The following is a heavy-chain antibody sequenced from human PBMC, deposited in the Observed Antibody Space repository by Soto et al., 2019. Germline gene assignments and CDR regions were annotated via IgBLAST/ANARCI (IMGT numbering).Heavy chain of an antibody. J-gene: IGHJ5*02. CDR3: AKSYDFWSGYPRPDNWFDP. D-gene: IGHD3-3*01. Sequence: GGSLRLSCAASGFTFSSYAMSWVRQAPGKGLEWVSAISGSGGSKYYADSVKGRFTISRDNSKNTLYLQMNSLRAEDTAVYYCAKSYDFWSGYPRPDNWFDPWGQGTLVTVSS. V-gene: IGHV3-23*01. CDR1: GFTFSSYA. CDR2: ISGSGGSK.